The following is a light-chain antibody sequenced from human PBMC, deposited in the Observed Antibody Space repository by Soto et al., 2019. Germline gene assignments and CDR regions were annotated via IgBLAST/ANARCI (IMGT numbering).Light chain of an antibody. V-gene: IGKV3-15*01. CDR3: QQYNNWPIT. J-gene: IGKJ5*01. CDR1: QNVLSN. Sequence: EIVMTQSPATLSVSPGERATLSCRASQNVLSNLAWYHQSPGQAPRLLIYVASTRATGLPARFSGSGSGTQFTLTISSLQSEDFAVYYCQQYNNWPITFGQGTRLEIK. CDR2: VAS.